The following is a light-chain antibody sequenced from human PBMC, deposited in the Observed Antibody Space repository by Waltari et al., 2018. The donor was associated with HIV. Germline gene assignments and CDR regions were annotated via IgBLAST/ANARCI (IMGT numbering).Light chain of an antibody. CDR1: RSDIGAYAY. Sequence: QSALTQPPSASGSLGQSVTISCTGSRSDIGAYAYVSWFQQHPHSAPKLLLYEVTRRPSTVSDRFSGSRSGYTAFLTVAGLQPDDEATYFCSSYGDSLRVLFGGGTNVTVL. CDR3: SSYGDSLRVL. CDR2: EVT. V-gene: IGLV2-8*01. J-gene: IGLJ2*01.